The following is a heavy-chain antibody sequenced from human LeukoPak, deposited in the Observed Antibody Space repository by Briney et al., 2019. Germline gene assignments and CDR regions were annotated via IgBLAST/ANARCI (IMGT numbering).Heavy chain of an antibody. CDR2: IYYSGST. CDR3: ARRTAAAFFDY. J-gene: IGHJ4*02. CDR1: GGSISSYY. Sequence: SETLSLTCTVSGGSISSYYWSWIRQPPGKGLEWIGYIYYSGSTNYNPSLKSRVTISVDTSKNQFSLKLSSVTAADTAVHYCARRTAAAFFDYWGQGTLVTVSS. V-gene: IGHV4-59*08. D-gene: IGHD6-13*01.